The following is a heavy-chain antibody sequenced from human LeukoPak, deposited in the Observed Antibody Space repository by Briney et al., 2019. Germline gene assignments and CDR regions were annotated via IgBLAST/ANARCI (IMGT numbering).Heavy chain of an antibody. J-gene: IGHJ4*02. CDR3: ARTYYYDSSGYSPCFDY. CDR2: ISSSSSYI. CDR1: GFTFSSYS. Sequence: GGSLRLSCAASGFTFSSYSMNWVRQAPGKGLEWVSSISSSSSYIYYADSVKGRFTISRDNAKNSLYLQMNSLRAEDTAVYYCARTYYYDSSGYSPCFDYWGQGTLVTVSS. V-gene: IGHV3-21*01. D-gene: IGHD3-22*01.